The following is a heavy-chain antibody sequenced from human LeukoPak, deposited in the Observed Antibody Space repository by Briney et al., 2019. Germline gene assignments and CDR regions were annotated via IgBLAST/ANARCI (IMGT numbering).Heavy chain of an antibody. Sequence: GGSLRLSCAASGFTFSDYYMSWIRQAPGKGLEWVSYISSSGSTIYYADSVKGRFTIYRDNAKNSLYLQMNSLRAEDTAVYYCARDQMKGIAAAGTGFDYWGQGTLVTVSS. D-gene: IGHD6-13*01. CDR2: ISSSGSTI. J-gene: IGHJ4*02. V-gene: IGHV3-11*01. CDR1: GFTFSDYY. CDR3: ARDQMKGIAAAGTGFDY.